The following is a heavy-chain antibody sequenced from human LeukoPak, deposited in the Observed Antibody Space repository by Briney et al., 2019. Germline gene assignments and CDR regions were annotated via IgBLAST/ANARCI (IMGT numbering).Heavy chain of an antibody. Sequence: PGGSLRLSCAASGFTFDDYAMHWVRQAPGKGLEWVSGISWNSGSIGYADSVKGRFTISRDNAKNSLYLQMNSLRAEDTALYYCAKGAAGTDIYYSDYWGQGTLVTVSS. J-gene: IGHJ4*02. CDR2: ISWNSGSI. CDR1: GFTFDDYA. D-gene: IGHD6-13*01. CDR3: AKGAAGTDIYYSDY. V-gene: IGHV3-9*01.